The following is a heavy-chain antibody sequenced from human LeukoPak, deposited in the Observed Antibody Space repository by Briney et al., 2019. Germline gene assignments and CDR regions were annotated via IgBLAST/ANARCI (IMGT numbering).Heavy chain of an antibody. J-gene: IGHJ4*02. CDR3: ARWDYDSSGYALYYFDY. CDR1: GYTFTGYY. D-gene: IGHD3-22*01. CDR2: INPYTGNP. Sequence: ASVKVSCKASGYTFTGYYMHWVRQAPGQGLEWMGWINPYTGNPTYAQGFTGRFVFSLDTSVSTAYLQVSSLKAEDTAVYYCARWDYDSSGYALYYFDYWGQGTLVTVSS. V-gene: IGHV7-4-1*02.